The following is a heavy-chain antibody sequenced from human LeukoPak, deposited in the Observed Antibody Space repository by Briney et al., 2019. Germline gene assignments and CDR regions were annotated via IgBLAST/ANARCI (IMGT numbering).Heavy chain of an antibody. CDR2: ICYSGSI. CDR3: ARENPSGYYNRPIDY. CDR1: GASISSYY. D-gene: IGHD3-22*01. Sequence: PSETLSLICTVSGASISSYYWSWIRQPPGKGLEWIGDICYSGSIKYNPSLKSRVTMSVDTSKNQFSLKLSSVTAADTAIYYCARENPSGYYNRPIDYWGQGTLVTVSS. V-gene: IGHV4-59*01. J-gene: IGHJ4*02.